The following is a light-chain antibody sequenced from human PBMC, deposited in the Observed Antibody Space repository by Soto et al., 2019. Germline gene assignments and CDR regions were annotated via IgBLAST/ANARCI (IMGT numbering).Light chain of an antibody. J-gene: IGLJ1*01. Sequence: QSALTQPASVSGSPGQSITISCTGTSSDVGAYNYVSWYQQYPGKVPKLIIYEVSNRPSGVSNRFSGSKSGNTASLTISGPQAEDEGDYYCNSYTSSSTRVFGTGTKVTVL. CDR3: NSYTSSSTRV. CDR1: SSDVGAYNY. CDR2: EVS. V-gene: IGLV2-14*01.